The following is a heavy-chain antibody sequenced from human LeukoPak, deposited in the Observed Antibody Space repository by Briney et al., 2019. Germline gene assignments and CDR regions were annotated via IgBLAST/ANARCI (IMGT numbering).Heavy chain of an antibody. CDR1: GFTFSSSD. Sequence: PGGSLRLSCEASGFTFSSSDMHWVRQATGKGLEWVSTISTAGDPHYPGSVKGRFTISRENAKNSLYLQMNSLRAGDTAVYYCARGSGSSSWYSLDCWGQGTLVTVSS. CDR3: ARGSGSSSWYSLDC. D-gene: IGHD6-13*01. CDR2: ISTAGDP. J-gene: IGHJ4*02. V-gene: IGHV3-13*05.